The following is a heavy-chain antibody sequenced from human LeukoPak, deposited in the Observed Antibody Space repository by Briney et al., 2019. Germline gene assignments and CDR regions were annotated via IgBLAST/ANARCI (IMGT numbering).Heavy chain of an antibody. J-gene: IGHJ4*02. CDR3: AKDKQYQLPQQLDY. V-gene: IGHV3-23*01. CDR1: GFTFSSYA. Sequence: GGSLRLSCAASGFTFSSYAMSWVRQAPGKGLEWVSAISGSGGSTYYADSVKGRVTISRDNSKNTLYLQMTSLRAEDTAVYYCAKDKQYQLPQQLDYWGQGTLVTVSS. CDR2: ISGSGGST. D-gene: IGHD2-2*01.